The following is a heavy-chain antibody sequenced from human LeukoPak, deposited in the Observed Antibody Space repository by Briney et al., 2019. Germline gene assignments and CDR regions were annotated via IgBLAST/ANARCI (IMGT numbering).Heavy chain of an antibody. D-gene: IGHD6-6*01. V-gene: IGHV4-39*01. CDR3: ARSLRGAAHHFDY. Sequence: PSETLSLTCTVSGGAISGSSYYWGWIRQPPGKGLEWIGSIYYSGNTFHNPSLKSRVTISVDTSKSQFSLNLSSVTAADTAVYYCARSLRGAAHHFDYWGQGTLVTVSS. J-gene: IGHJ4*02. CDR1: GGAISGSSYY. CDR2: IYYSGNT.